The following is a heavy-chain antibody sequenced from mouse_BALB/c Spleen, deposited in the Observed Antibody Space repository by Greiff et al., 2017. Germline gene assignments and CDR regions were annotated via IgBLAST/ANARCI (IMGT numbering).Heavy chain of an antibody. D-gene: IGHD3-2*02. V-gene: IGHV1-31*01. J-gene: IGHJ2*01. Sequence: EVKLVESGPELVKPGASVKISCKASGYSFTGYYMHWVKQSHVKSLEWIGRINPYNGATSYNQNFKDKASLTVDKSSSTAYMELHSLTSEDSAVYYCARSGDLDYWGQGTTLTVSS. CDR1: GYSFTGYY. CDR2: INPYNGAT. CDR3: ARSGDLDY.